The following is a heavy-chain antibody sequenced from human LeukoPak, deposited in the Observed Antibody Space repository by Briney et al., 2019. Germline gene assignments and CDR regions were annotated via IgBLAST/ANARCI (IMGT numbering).Heavy chain of an antibody. D-gene: IGHD3-10*01. CDR2: IYYSGST. CDR1: GGSISSYF. J-gene: IGHJ4*02. Sequence: SETLSLTCTVSGGSISSYFWSWIRQPPGKGLEWIGYIYYSGSTNYNPSLKSRVTISVDTSKNQFSLKLSSVTAADTAVYYCARLPAGSGSLSYFDYWGQGTLATVSS. V-gene: IGHV4-59*08. CDR3: ARLPAGSGSLSYFDY.